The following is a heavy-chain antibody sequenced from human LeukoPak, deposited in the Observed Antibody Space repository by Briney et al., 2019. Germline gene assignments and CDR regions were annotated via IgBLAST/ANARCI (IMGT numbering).Heavy chain of an antibody. CDR2: IYYSGST. D-gene: IGHD4-11*01. Sequence: SETLSLTCTVSGGSISSSSYYWGWIRQPPGKGLEWIGSIYYSGSTYYNPSLKSRVTISVDTSKNQFSLKLSSVTAADTAVYYCARHGRWATVTSYFDYWGQGTLVTVSS. CDR1: GGSISSSSYY. J-gene: IGHJ4*02. CDR3: ARHGRWATVTSYFDY. V-gene: IGHV4-39*01.